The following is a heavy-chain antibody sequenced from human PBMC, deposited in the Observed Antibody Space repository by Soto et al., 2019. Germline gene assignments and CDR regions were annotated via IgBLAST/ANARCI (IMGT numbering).Heavy chain of an antibody. Sequence: ASETLSLTCTVSGGSISSYYWSWIRQPPGKGLEWIGYIYYSGSTNYNPSIKSRVTISVDTSKNQFSLRLNSVTAADTAVYYCARDRIRSSSTDWPEWFDPWGQGTLVTVSS. CDR3: ARDRIRSSSTDWPEWFDP. J-gene: IGHJ5*02. D-gene: IGHD2-2*01. V-gene: IGHV4-59*01. CDR2: IYYSGST. CDR1: GGSISSYY.